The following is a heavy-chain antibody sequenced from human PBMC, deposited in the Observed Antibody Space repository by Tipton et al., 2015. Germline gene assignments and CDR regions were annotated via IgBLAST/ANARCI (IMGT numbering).Heavy chain of an antibody. CDR3: ARARGRHGGLCGS. J-gene: IGHJ5*02. D-gene: IGHD4-23*01. CDR1: SDSISKYY. V-gene: IGHV4-59*01. Sequence: TLSLTCSVSSDSISKYYWSWIRQPPGKELEWIGYIQYSGSTNYNPSLKSRVTISVDTSKTQFSLKMSSVTASDTAVYYCARARGRHGGLCGSWGQGTLVTVSS. CDR2: IQYSGST.